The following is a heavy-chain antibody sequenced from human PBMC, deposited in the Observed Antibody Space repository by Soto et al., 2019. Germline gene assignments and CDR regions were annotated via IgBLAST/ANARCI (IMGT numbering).Heavy chain of an antibody. CDR3: AKGFYSSSPRGAFDI. CDR1: GFTFSSYG. Sequence: PGGSLRLSCAASGFTFSSYGMHWVRQAPGKGLEWVAVISYDGSNKYYADSVKGRFTISRDNSKNTLYLQMNSLRAEDTAVYYCAKGFYSSSPRGAFDIWGQGTMVTVSS. V-gene: IGHV3-30*18. CDR2: ISYDGSNK. D-gene: IGHD6-6*01. J-gene: IGHJ3*02.